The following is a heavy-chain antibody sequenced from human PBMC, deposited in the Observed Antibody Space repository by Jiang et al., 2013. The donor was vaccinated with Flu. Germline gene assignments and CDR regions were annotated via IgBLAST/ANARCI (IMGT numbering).Heavy chain of an antibody. CDR2: ISAYNGNT. D-gene: IGHD5-12*01. CDR3: ARDRLYSGYDPGDGMDV. CDR1: GYTFTNYG. J-gene: IGHJ6*02. V-gene: IGHV1-18*01. Sequence: SGAEVKKPGASVKVSCKASGYTFTNYGISWVRQAPGQGLEWMGWISAYNGNTKYAQSLQGRVTMTTDTSTSTAYMQLRSLRSDDTAVYYCARDRLYSGYDPGDGMDVWGQGTTVTVPS.